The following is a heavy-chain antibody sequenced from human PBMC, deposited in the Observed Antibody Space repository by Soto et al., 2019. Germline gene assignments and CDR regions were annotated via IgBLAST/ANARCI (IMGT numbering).Heavy chain of an antibody. CDR3: ARVVYYDSSGYYYP. V-gene: IGHV1-18*01. CDR2: ISGYNGNT. J-gene: IGHJ5*02. CDR1: NYTFNMYG. Sequence: QVQLVQSGAEVKKPGASVKVSCKASNYTFNMYGISWVRQAPGQGLEWMGWISGYNGNTEYEQKFQGRVTMTTDTSTSTAYMELRSLRADGTAVYYCARVVYYDSSGYYYPWGQGTLVTVSS. D-gene: IGHD3-22*01.